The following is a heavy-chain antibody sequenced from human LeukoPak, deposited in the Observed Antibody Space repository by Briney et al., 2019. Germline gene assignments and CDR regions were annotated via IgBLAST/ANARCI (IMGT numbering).Heavy chain of an antibody. V-gene: IGHV1-3*01. CDR3: ARAKTVTTSPLGY. D-gene: IGHD4-17*01. CDR1: GYTFTSYA. Sequence: GASVKVSCKASGYTFTSYAMHWVRQAPGQRLEWMGWINAGNGNTKYLQKFQGRVTITRDTSASTAYMELSSLRSEDTAVYYCARAKTVTTSPLGYWGQGTLVTVSS. CDR2: INAGNGNT. J-gene: IGHJ4*02.